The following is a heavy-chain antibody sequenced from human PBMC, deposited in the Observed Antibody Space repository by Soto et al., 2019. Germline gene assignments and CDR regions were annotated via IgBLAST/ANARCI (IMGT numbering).Heavy chain of an antibody. CDR1: WFSLSTSGMC. CDR2: IDWDDDK. D-gene: IGHD3-3*01. V-gene: IGHV2-70*01. J-gene: IGHJ6*02. Sequence: SGPTLVNPTQTLTLTCTFSWFSLSTSGMCVSWIRQPPGKALEWLALIDWDDDKYYSTSLKTRLTISKDTSKNQVVLTMTNMDPVDTATYYCARISGWIFGVVHLDVWGQGTTVTVSS. CDR3: ARISGWIFGVVHLDV.